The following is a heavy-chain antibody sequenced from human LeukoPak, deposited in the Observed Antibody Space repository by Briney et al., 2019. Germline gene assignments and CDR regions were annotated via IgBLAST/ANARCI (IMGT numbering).Heavy chain of an antibody. CDR2: INSDGSST. V-gene: IGHV3-74*01. D-gene: IGHD6-19*01. J-gene: IGHJ4*02. CDR3: ARDPSPYSSGWYYLDY. Sequence: PGGSLRLSCAASGLTFSSYWMHRVRQAPGKGLVWVSRINSDGSSTRYADSVKGRFTISRDNAKNTLYLQMNSLRVEDTAVYYCARDPSPYSSGWYYLDYWGQGTLVTVSS. CDR1: GLTFSSYW.